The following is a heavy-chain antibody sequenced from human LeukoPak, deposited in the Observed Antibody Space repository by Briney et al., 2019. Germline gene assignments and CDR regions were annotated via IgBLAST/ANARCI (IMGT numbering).Heavy chain of an antibody. D-gene: IGHD3-22*01. CDR2: IYYSGST. CDR3: AKAGVRYFDSSGLYAFDF. Sequence: PSETLSLTCAVSGGSISSTSYYWAWIRQPPGTGLEWIGTIYYSGSTYHNPSLKSRVTLSVDTSRNQFSLRLSSVDAADTAVYYCAKAGVRYFDSSGLYAFDFWGQGQRSPSLQ. J-gene: IGHJ3*01. CDR1: GGSISSTSYY. V-gene: IGHV4-39*01.